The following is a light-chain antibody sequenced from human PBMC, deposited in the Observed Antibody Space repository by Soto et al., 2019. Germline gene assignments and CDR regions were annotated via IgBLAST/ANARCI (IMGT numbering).Light chain of an antibody. J-gene: IGKJ1*01. CDR1: QSVLYSPSNYNF. CDR2: WAS. V-gene: IGKV4-1*01. CDR3: QQYYSTPWT. Sequence: DIVMTQSPDSLAVSLGESATINCKSSQSVLYSPSNYNFLAWFQQKPGQPPKLLIFWASTRESGVPDRFSCNGSGTDFTLTIISLQPEEVAVYFCQQYYSTPWTFGQGTKVEIK.